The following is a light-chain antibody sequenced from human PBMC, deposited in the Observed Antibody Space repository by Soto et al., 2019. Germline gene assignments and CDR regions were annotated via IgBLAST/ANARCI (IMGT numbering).Light chain of an antibody. CDR1: SGHSSYI. Sequence: QSVLTQSSSASASLGSSVKLTCTLSSGHSSYIIAWHQKQPGKAPRYLMKLEGSGSDNKGSGVPDRFSGSSSGADRYLTISNLQLEDEADYYCETWDSNTHTVFGGGTKVTVL. CDR2: LEGSGSD. J-gene: IGLJ3*02. V-gene: IGLV4-60*02. CDR3: ETWDSNTHTV.